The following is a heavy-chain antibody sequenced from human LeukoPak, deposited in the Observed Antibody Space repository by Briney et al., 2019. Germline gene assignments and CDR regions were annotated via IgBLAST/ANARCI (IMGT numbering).Heavy chain of an antibody. V-gene: IGHV3-23*01. J-gene: IGHJ4*02. CDR1: GFTFSSHA. CDR2: ISGSGGST. Sequence: GGSLRLSCAASGFTFSSHAMSWVRQAPGKGLEWVSAISGSGGSTYYADSVKGRFTISRDNSKNTLYLQMNSLRAEDTAVYYCATTYVWGSYRSFDYWGQGTLVTVSS. D-gene: IGHD3-16*02. CDR3: ATTYVWGSYRSFDY.